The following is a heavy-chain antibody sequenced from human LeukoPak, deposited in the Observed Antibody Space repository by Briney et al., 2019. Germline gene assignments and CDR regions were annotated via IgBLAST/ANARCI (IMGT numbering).Heavy chain of an antibody. Sequence: PGGSLRLSCKASGFTFSSYAMTWVRQAPGKGLEWVSAMGGSGDSPKYADSVKGRLTMSRDSSRNTVYLQMNRLRPDDTAVYYCARDWSADYWGQGTLVTVSS. CDR1: GFTFSSYA. CDR2: MGGSGDSP. V-gene: IGHV3-23*01. CDR3: ARDWSADY. J-gene: IGHJ4*02.